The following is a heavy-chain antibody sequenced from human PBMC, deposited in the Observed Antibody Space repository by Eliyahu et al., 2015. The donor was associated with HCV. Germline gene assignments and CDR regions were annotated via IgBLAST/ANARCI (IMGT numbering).Heavy chain of an antibody. D-gene: IGHD2-15*01. CDR3: ARESSQWY. J-gene: IGHJ4*02. Sequence: QVQLQESGPGLVKPSETLSLTCTVSGGSITDYYCSWIRQPVGKGLEWIGRIYSSGSTNYNPSLNSRVTMSVDTSKNQFSLKLRSVTAADTAVYYCARESSQWYWGQGILVTVSP. V-gene: IGHV4-4*07. CDR1: GGSITDYY. CDR2: IYSSGST.